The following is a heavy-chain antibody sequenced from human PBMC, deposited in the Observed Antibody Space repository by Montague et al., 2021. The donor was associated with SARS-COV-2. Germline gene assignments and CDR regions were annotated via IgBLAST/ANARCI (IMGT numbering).Heavy chain of an antibody. CDR2: INHSGST. V-gene: IGHV4-34*01. CDR3: ARGRRILLWFGELLSGGDYYGMDV. J-gene: IGHJ6*02. Sequence: SETLSLTCAVYGGSFSGYYWSWIRQPPGKGLEWIGEINHSGSTXXXPSXXXRVTISVDTSKNQFSLKLSSLTAADTAVYYCARGRRILLWFGELLSGGDYYGMDVWGQGTTVTVSS. D-gene: IGHD3-10*01. CDR1: GGSFSGYY.